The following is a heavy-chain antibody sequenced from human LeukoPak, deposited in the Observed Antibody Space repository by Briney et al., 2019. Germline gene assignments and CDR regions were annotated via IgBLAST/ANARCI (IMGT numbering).Heavy chain of an antibody. D-gene: IGHD3-10*01. CDR1: GFTFSSYA. Sequence: GGSLRLSCAASGFTFSSYAMHWVRQAPGKGLEWVAVISYDGSNKYYADSVKGRFTISRDNSKNTLYLQMNSLRAEDTAVYYCAKGRGKTTMVRGVITDWGQGTLVTVSS. V-gene: IGHV3-30*04. J-gene: IGHJ4*02. CDR3: AKGRGKTTMVRGVITD. CDR2: ISYDGSNK.